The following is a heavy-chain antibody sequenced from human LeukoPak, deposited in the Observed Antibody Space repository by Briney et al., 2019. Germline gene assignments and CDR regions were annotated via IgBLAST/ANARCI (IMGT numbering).Heavy chain of an antibody. Sequence: PSETLSLTCTVSGGSISSYYWSWIRQPPGKGLEWIGYIYYSGSTNYNPSLKSRVTISVDTSKNQFSLKLSSVTAADTAVYYCARGYYGSFFYPWGQGTLVTVSS. V-gene: IGHV4-59*08. D-gene: IGHD3-10*01. CDR3: ARGYYGSFFYP. CDR2: IYYSGST. CDR1: GGSISSYY. J-gene: IGHJ5*02.